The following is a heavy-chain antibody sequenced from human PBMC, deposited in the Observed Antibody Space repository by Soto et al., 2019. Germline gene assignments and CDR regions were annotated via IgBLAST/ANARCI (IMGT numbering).Heavy chain of an antibody. CDR1: GFTFSTYA. Sequence: GGSLRLSCAASGFTFSTYAMAWVRQAPWKGLEWVSIIYSDGYTYYAESVKGRFTISRDTSKNTLFLQMSSLRAEDTAIYYCAARKYCPSTTCFDYWGQGTQVTV. CDR2: IYSDGYT. CDR3: AARKYCPSTTCFDY. J-gene: IGHJ4*02. D-gene: IGHD2-2*01. V-gene: IGHV3-66*01.